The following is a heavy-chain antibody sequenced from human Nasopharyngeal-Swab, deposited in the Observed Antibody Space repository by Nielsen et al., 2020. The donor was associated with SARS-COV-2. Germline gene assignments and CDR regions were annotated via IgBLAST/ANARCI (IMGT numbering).Heavy chain of an antibody. D-gene: IGHD6-6*01. Sequence: GESLKISCAASGFTFSSYGMHWVRQALGKGLEWVAVIWYDGSNKYYADSVKGRFTISRDNSKNTLYLQMNSLRAEDTAVYYCAREGSWGQLVKNYYYYMDVWGKGTTVTVSS. CDR2: IWYDGSNK. V-gene: IGHV3-33*01. CDR1: GFTFSSYG. CDR3: AREGSWGQLVKNYYYYMDV. J-gene: IGHJ6*03.